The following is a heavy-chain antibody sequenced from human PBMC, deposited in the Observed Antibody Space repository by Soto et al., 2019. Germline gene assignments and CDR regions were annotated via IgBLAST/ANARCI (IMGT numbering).Heavy chain of an antibody. CDR3: ARESYHYDSSGYYLYYFDY. Sequence: EVQLVESGGGLVKPGGSLRLSCAASGFTFSSYSMNWVRQAPGKGLEWVSSISSSSSYIYYADSVKGRFTISRDNAKNXLXXQMNSLRAEDTAVYYCARESYHYDSSGYYLYYFDYWGQGTLVTVSS. CDR2: ISSSSSYI. J-gene: IGHJ4*02. V-gene: IGHV3-21*01. D-gene: IGHD3-22*01. CDR1: GFTFSSYS.